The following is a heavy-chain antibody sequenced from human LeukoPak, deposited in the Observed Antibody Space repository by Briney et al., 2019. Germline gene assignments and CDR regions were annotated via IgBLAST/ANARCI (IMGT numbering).Heavy chain of an antibody. V-gene: IGHV3-23*01. CDR1: GFTFTSYA. CDR3: AKESPHFDY. CDR2: ISGSGDTT. Sequence: GGSLRLSCAASGFTFTSYAVSWVRQAPGKGLAWVSTISGSGDTTYYADSVKGRFTISRDNSKNTLYLQMNSLRAEDTAIYYCAKESPHFDYWGQGTLVTVSS. J-gene: IGHJ4*02.